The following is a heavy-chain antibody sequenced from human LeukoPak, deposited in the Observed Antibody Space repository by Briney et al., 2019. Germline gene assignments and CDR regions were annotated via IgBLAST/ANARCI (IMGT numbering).Heavy chain of an antibody. Sequence: GGSLRLSCAASGFTFSSYAMSWVRQAPGKGLEWVSAISGSGGSTYYADSVKGRFTISRDNSKNTLYLQMNSLRAEDTAVYYCAKERRDSSGWYDAFDIWGQGTMVTVSS. CDR3: AKERRDSSGWYDAFDI. CDR1: GFTFSSYA. CDR2: ISGSGGST. V-gene: IGHV3-23*01. D-gene: IGHD6-19*01. J-gene: IGHJ3*02.